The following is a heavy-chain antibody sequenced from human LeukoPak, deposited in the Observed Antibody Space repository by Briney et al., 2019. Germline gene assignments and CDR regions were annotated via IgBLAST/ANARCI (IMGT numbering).Heavy chain of an antibody. CDR3: ARDCGNCGGAPDDTFDI. CDR1: GYTFSTYG. J-gene: IGHJ3*02. Sequence: ASVKVSCKASGYTFSTYGISRVRQAPGQGLEWMGWISAYTGNTNYAQNVQGRVTMTTDTSTSTAYLELRSLRSDDTAVYYCARDCGNCGGAPDDTFDIWGQGTMVTVSS. V-gene: IGHV1-18*01. CDR2: ISAYTGNT. D-gene: IGHD2-21*01.